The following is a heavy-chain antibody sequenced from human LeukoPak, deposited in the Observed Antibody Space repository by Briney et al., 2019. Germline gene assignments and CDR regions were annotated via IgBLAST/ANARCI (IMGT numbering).Heavy chain of an antibody. CDR1: GYSFTGYW. CDR3: ARHLSSGLLDY. Sequence: PGESLKISCKGSGYSFTGYWISWVRQMPGEGLEWMGSIDPSDSYTNFSPSFQGHVTISADKSISTAFLQWSSLKASDTAMYYCARHLSSGLLDYWGQGTLVTVSS. CDR2: IDPSDSYT. V-gene: IGHV5-10-1*01. J-gene: IGHJ4*02. D-gene: IGHD6-19*01.